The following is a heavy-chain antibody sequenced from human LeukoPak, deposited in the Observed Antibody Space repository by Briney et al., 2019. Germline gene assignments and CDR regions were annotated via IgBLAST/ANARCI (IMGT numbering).Heavy chain of an antibody. CDR1: GFTFSTYA. Sequence: GGSLRLSCAASGFTFSTYAMSWVRQAPGKGLEWVSGIRGSGGATYYADSVKGRFTISRDNSKNTLYLQMNGLRAEDTAVYYCAKDDLGFGKLGYWGQGTLVTVSS. CDR2: IRGSGGAT. V-gene: IGHV3-23*01. CDR3: AKDDLGFGKLGY. D-gene: IGHD3-10*01. J-gene: IGHJ4*02.